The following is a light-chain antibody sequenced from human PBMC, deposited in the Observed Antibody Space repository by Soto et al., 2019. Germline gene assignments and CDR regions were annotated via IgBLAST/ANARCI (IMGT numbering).Light chain of an antibody. V-gene: IGKV1-5*01. Sequence: DIQMTQSPSTPSASVGDRVTITCRASQSISSWLAWYQQKPGKAPKLLIYDASSLESGVPSRFSGSGSGTEFTLTISSLQPDDFATYYCQQYNSYSYTFGQGTKVDI. CDR3: QQYNSYSYT. J-gene: IGKJ2*01. CDR2: DAS. CDR1: QSISSW.